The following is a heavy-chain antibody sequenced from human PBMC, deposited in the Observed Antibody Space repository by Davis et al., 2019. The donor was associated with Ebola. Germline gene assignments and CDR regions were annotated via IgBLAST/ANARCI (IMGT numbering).Heavy chain of an antibody. V-gene: IGHV3-74*01. CDR3: ARSAGGFDV. CDR2: INNDGSEV. J-gene: IGHJ4*02. Sequence: PGGSLRLSCAASGITVSRYWMHWVRQVPGKGLMWVSHINNDGSEVTYAASVKGRFTISRDNARNTVFLQMNSLREEDTAVYYCARSAGGFDVWGQGTLVTVSS. D-gene: IGHD3-16*01. CDR1: GITVSRYW.